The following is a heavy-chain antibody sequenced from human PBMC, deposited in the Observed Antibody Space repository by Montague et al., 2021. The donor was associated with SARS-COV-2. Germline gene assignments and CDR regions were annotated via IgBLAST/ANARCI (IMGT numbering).Heavy chain of an antibody. J-gene: IGHJ6*02. CDR3: ARHDVILTTYYYYYGMDV. D-gene: IGHD3-9*01. Sequence: SETLSLTCTASGGSISSSSYYWGWIRQPPGKGLEWIGSIYYSGSTYYNPSLKSRVTISVDTSKNQFSLKLSSVTAADTAVYYCARHDVILTTYYYYYGMDVWGQGTTVTVSS. CDR2: IYYSGST. V-gene: IGHV4-39*01. CDR1: GGSISSSSYY.